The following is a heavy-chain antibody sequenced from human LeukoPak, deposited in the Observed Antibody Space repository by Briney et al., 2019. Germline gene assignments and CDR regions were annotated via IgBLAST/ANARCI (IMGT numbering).Heavy chain of an antibody. Sequence: WVSYFSSSGRTIYYADSVKGGFTISTENTKNTLYLQMNSLRAEDTAVYYCARVRGPAEIDPWGQGTLVTVSS. V-gene: IGHV3-11*04. CDR2: FSSSGRTI. CDR3: ARVRGPAEIDP. J-gene: IGHJ5*02. D-gene: IGHD2-2*01.